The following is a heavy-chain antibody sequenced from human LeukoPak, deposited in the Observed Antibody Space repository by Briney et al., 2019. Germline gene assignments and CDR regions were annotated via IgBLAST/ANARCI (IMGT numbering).Heavy chain of an antibody. CDR3: ARDPRALYSYGTNRFDP. J-gene: IGHJ5*02. D-gene: IGHD5-18*01. V-gene: IGHV1-18*01. CDR1: GYTFTSYG. CDR2: ISAYNGNT. Sequence: ASVKVSCKASGYTFTSYGISWVRQAPGQGLEWMGWISAYNGNTNYAQKLQGRVTMTTDTSTSTAYMELRSLRSDDTAVYYCARDPRALYSYGTNRFDPWGQGTLVTVSS.